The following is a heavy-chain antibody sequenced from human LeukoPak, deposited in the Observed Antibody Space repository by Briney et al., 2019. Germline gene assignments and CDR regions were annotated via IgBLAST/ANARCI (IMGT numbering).Heavy chain of an antibody. V-gene: IGHV3-21*01. Sequence: KPGGSLRLSCAASGFTFSSYSMNWVRQAPGKGLEGVSLISSSSSYTSYVDSVKGRFTISRDNAKNSLYLQMNNLRAEDTAVYYCARAGSSGYKGGFECWGQGTLVTVSS. CDR1: GFTFSSYS. J-gene: IGHJ4*02. CDR3: ARAGSSGYKGGFEC. CDR2: ISSSSSYT. D-gene: IGHD3-22*01.